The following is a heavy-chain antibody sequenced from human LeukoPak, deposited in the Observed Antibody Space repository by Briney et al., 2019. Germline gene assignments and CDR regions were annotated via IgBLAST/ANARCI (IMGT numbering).Heavy chain of an antibody. CDR2: ISSSSSYI. CDR3: AKLPYYDSSGYYYVGIDY. D-gene: IGHD3-22*01. J-gene: IGHJ4*02. CDR1: GFTFSSYS. Sequence: PGGSLRLSCAASGFTFSSYSMNWVRQAPGKGLEWVSSISSSSSYIYYADSVKGRFTISRDNSKNTLYLQMNSLRAEDTAVYYCAKLPYYDSSGYYYVGIDYWGQGTLVTVSS. V-gene: IGHV3-21*04.